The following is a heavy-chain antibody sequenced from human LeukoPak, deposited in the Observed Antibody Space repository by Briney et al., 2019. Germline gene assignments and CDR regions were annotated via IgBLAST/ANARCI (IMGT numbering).Heavy chain of an antibody. CDR2: IYYSGST. Sequence: SETLSLTCTVSGGSISSSSYYWGWIRQPPGKALEWIGSIYYSGSTYYNPSLKSRVTISVDTSKNQFSLKLSSVTAADTAVYYCARPGASGDYIDYWGQGTLVTVSS. J-gene: IGHJ4*02. CDR3: ARPGASGDYIDY. CDR1: GGSISSSSYY. V-gene: IGHV4-39*01. D-gene: IGHD3-10*01.